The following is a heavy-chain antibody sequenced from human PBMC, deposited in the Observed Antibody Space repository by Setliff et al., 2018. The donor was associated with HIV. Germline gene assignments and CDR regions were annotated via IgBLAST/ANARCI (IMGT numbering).Heavy chain of an antibody. CDR2: IKQDGSEE. D-gene: IGHD1-26*01. V-gene: IGHV3-7*01. Sequence: QSGGSLRLSCAASGFTFSSYWMTWVRQAPGKGLEWVANIKQDGSEEYYADSVKGRFTISRDNAKNSLFLQMNSLSAEDTAVYYCAKKAGETSLVGDQSLDHWGQGTLVTVSS. CDR3: AKKAGETSLVGDQSLDH. J-gene: IGHJ4*02. CDR1: GFTFSSYW.